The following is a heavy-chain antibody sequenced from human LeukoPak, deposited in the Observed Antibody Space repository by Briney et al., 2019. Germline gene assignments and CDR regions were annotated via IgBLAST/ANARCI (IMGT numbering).Heavy chain of an antibody. CDR2: IHPSGST. CDR1: GDSISSYF. J-gene: IGHJ4*02. CDR3: ARGPPPDFDY. V-gene: IGHV4-4*07. Sequence: SETLTLTCTVSGDSISSYFWSWVRQPAGKGLEWIGRIHPSGSTNYNPSLKSRVTLSVDTSKNQFSLKLSSVTAADTAVYYCARGPPPDFDYWGRGTLVTVSS.